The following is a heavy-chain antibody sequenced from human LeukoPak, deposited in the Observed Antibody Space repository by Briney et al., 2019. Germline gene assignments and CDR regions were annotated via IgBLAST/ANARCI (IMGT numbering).Heavy chain of an antibody. CDR2: IKQGGSDK. Sequence: GGSLRLSCEVSGFTFSSYWMNWVRRAPGKGLEWVANIKQGGSDKCYVDSVKGRFTISRDNAKNSLYLQMNSLRAEDTAVYYCAIIPRAAAGPSARSPFHYWGQGTLVTVSS. J-gene: IGHJ4*02. V-gene: IGHV3-7*01. CDR3: AIIPRAAAGPSARSPFHY. D-gene: IGHD6-13*01. CDR1: GFTFSSYW.